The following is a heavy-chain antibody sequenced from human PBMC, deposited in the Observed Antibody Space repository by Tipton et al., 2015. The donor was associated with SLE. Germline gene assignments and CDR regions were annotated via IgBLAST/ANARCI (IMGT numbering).Heavy chain of an antibody. CDR2: INHSGST. CDR1: GGSFSGYY. CDR3: ARVGYSSGWYGEYFQH. V-gene: IGHV4-34*01. Sequence: TLSLTCAVYGGSFSGYYWSWIRQPPGKGLEWFGEINHSGSTNYNPSLKSRVTMSVDTSKNQFSLKLSSVTAADTAVYYCARVGYSSGWYGEYFQHWGQGTLVTVSS. D-gene: IGHD6-19*01. J-gene: IGHJ1*01.